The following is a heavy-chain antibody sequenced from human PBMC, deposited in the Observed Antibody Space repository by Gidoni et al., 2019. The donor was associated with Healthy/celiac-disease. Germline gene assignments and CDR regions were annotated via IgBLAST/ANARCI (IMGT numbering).Heavy chain of an antibody. J-gene: IGHJ3*02. CDR3: AADRGSGHAFDI. V-gene: IGHV1-58*01. CDR2: IVVGSGNT. CDR1: GFTFTSSA. Sequence: QMQLVQSGPEVKKPGTSVKVSCKASGFTFTSSAVQWVRQARGQRLEWIGWIVVGSGNTNYAQKFQERVTITRDMSTSTAYMELSSLRSEDTAVYYCAADRGSGHAFDIWGQGTMVTVSS. D-gene: IGHD3-10*01.